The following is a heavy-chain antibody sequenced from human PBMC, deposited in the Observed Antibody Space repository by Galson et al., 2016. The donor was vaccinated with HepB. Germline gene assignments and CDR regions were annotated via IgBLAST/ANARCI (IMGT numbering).Heavy chain of an antibody. CDR3: AIRLYISGSFDY. V-gene: IGHV5-10-1*01. CDR2: IDPSDSYT. J-gene: IGHJ4*02. D-gene: IGHD6-19*01. Sequence: QSGAEVKKPGESLWISCMGSGYNFITYWISWVRQMPGKGLEWMGSIDPSDSYTNYSPSFQGHVTISTDRSISAAYLQWSSLKAPDTAIYYCAIRLYISGSFDYWGQGTLVTVSS. CDR1: GYNFITYW.